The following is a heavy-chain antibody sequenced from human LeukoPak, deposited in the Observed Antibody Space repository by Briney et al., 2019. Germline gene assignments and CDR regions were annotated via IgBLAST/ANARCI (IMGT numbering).Heavy chain of an antibody. CDR1: GFTFSSYS. Sequence: QSGGSLRLSCAAPGFTFSSYSMNWVRQAPGKGLEWVSYISSSSSTIYYADSVKGRFTISRDNSKNTLYLQMNSLRAEDTAVYYCAKDSRYIKSGWFDPWGQGTLVTVSS. J-gene: IGHJ5*02. V-gene: IGHV3-48*01. D-gene: IGHD1-14*01. CDR2: ISSSSSTI. CDR3: AKDSRYIKSGWFDP.